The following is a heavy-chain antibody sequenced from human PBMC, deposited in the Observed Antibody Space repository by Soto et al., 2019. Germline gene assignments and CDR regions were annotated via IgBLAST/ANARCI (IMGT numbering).Heavy chain of an antibody. D-gene: IGHD3-10*01. CDR1: GFTFSSYG. CDR3: AKDSGLFPHYWYFDL. J-gene: IGHJ2*01. V-gene: IGHV3-30*18. Sequence: QVQLVESGGGVVQPGRSLRLSCAASGFTFSSYGMHWVRQAPGKGLEWVAVISYDGSNKYYADSVKGRFTISRDTSKNTLYLQMNSLRAEDTAVYSCAKDSGLFPHYWYFDLWGRGTLVTVSS. CDR2: ISYDGSNK.